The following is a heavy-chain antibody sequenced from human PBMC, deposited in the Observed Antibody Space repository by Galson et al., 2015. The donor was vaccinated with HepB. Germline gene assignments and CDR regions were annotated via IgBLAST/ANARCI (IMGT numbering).Heavy chain of an antibody. CDR2: ISGSGGST. D-gene: IGHD3-9*01. J-gene: IGHJ4*02. CDR1: GFTFSSYA. Sequence: SLRLSCAASGFTFSSYAMSWVRQAPGKGLEWVSAISGSGGSTYYADSVKGRFTISRDNSKNTLYLQMNSLRAEDTAVYYCAKDMDILTGRFDYWGQGTLVTVSS. CDR3: AKDMDILTGRFDY. V-gene: IGHV3-23*01.